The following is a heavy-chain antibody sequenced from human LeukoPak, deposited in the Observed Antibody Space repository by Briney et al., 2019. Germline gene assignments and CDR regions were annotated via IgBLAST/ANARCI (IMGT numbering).Heavy chain of an antibody. CDR3: ARDYCSSTSFGCYYGMDV. CDR1: GFTFDDYG. Sequence: PGGSLRLSCAASGFTFDDYGMSWVRQAPGKGLEWVSGINWKGGSTGYADSVNGRFTLARDNAKNSLYLQMNSLRAEDTALYYCARDYCSSTSFGCYYGMDVWGQGTTVTVSS. J-gene: IGHJ6*02. D-gene: IGHD2-2*01. V-gene: IGHV3-20*04. CDR2: INWKGGST.